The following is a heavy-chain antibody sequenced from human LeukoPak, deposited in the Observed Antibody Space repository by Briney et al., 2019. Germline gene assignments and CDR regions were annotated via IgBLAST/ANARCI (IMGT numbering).Heavy chain of an antibody. D-gene: IGHD3-10*01. V-gene: IGHV3-48*03. CDR3: RGVRGGTEADY. J-gene: IGHJ4*02. Sequence: GGSLRLSCAASGFTFSNYEMNWVRQAPGKGLEWISHISNIGDIIHYADSVEGRFTISRDNAKNSLYLQMNSLRAEDTAVYYCRGVRGGTEADYWGQGTLVTVSS. CDR2: ISNIGDII. CDR1: GFTFSNYE.